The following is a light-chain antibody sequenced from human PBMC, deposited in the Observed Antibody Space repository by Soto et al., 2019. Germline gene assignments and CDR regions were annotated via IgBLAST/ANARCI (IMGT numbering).Light chain of an antibody. V-gene: IGKV3-15*01. J-gene: IGKJ1*01. CDR3: QQCNNWPWT. CDR2: VTS. Sequence: EIVITQSKATLSVSPGERATLSCRASQIVSTNLAWYQQKPGQAPRLLIYVTSARATGIPARFSGSGSGTEFTLTISSLQSEDFAVYYCQQCNNWPWTFGQGTKVDI. CDR1: QIVSTN.